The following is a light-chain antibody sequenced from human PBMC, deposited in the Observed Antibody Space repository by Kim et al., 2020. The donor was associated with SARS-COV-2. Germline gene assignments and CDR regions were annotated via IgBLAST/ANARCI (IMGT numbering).Light chain of an antibody. CDR3: QTWDSGTVL. CDR1: KVGDRY. V-gene: IGLV3-1*01. J-gene: IGLJ3*02. Sequence: GSPGPAARISCSGEKVGDRYVCWYKQKPGQSPGQVFYKDNKRPSGIPERFSGSNSGNTATLTISGTQTMDEADYSCQTWDSGTVLFGGGTQLTVL. CDR2: KDN.